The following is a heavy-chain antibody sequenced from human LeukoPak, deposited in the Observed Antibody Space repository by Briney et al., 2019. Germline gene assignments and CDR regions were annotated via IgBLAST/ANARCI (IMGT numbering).Heavy chain of an antibody. Sequence: RTGESLKISCKGSGYSFTSYWIGWVRQMPGKGLEWMGIIYPGDSDTRYSPSFQGQVTISADKSISTAYLQWSSPKASDTAMYYCAVSSSWSTLAFDYWGQGTLVTVSS. V-gene: IGHV5-51*01. J-gene: IGHJ4*02. D-gene: IGHD6-13*01. CDR1: GYSFTSYW. CDR3: AVSSSWSTLAFDY. CDR2: IYPGDSDT.